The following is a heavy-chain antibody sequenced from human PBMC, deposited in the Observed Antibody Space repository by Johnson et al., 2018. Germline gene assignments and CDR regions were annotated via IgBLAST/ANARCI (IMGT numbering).Heavy chain of an antibody. CDR2: IRSKAYGGTT. V-gene: IGHV3-49*05. CDR1: GFTFGDYP. D-gene: IGHD2/OR15-2a*01. J-gene: IGHJ6*02. CDR3: GRGGLYPDV. Sequence: VQLVQSGGGLVKPGRSVRLSCLGSGFTFGDYPMNWFRQSPGKGLEWLGVIRSKAYGGTTEYAASGKGRFIISKDDSKNIDSLQMNSLKNEDTVGYYCGRGGLYPDVWGQGTTVTVSS.